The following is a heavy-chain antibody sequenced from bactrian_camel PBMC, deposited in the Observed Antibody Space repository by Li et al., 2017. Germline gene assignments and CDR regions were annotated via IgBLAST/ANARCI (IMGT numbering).Heavy chain of an antibody. D-gene: IGHD7*01. CDR1: GHTVSGYC. V-gene: IGHV3S55*01. J-gene: IGHJ4*01. Sequence: HVQLVESGGGSVEAGGSLRLSCAASGHTVSGYCMGWFRQAPGKEREGVARMDGESVTDYADSVKGRFTISKDNAKNSTYLQMNNMKSEDTALYYCAMGSGAADDHKGQGTQVTVS. CDR2: MDGESVT.